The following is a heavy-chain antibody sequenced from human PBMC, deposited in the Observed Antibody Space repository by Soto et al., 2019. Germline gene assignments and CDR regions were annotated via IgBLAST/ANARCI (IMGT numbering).Heavy chain of an antibody. CDR1: GFTFSSYA. CDR3: AKLRYFDWSAYNWFEY. Sequence: GRFLRLSCAASGFTFSSYAMTWVRQAPGKGLEWVSGISGSGATTSYADSVKGRFTVSRDNSKNTLYLQMNSLRVEDTAVYHCAKLRYFDWSAYNWFEYWGQGTPVTVSS. CDR2: ISGSGATT. J-gene: IGHJ5*01. V-gene: IGHV3-23*01. D-gene: IGHD3-9*01.